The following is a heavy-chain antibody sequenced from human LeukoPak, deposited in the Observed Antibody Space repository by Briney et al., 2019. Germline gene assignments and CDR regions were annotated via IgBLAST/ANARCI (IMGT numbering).Heavy chain of an antibody. CDR2: INLNSGGT. CDR1: GYTFTGYY. V-gene: IGHV1-2*02. CDR3: ACGIQLWTSPDY. Sequence: ASVKVSCKASGYTFTGYYMHWVRQAPGQGLEWMGWINLNSGGTNYAQKFQGRVTMTRDTSISTAYMELSRLRSDDTAVYYCACGIQLWTSPDYWGQGTLVTVSS. J-gene: IGHJ4*02. D-gene: IGHD5-18*01.